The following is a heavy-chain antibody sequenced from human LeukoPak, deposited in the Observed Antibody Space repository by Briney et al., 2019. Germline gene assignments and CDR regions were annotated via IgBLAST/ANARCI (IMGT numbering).Heavy chain of an antibody. CDR1: GYTFTSYG. D-gene: IGHD5-12*01. Sequence: ASVKVSCKASGYTFTSYGISWVRQAPGQGLEWMGWISAYNGNTNYAQKLQGRVTMTTDTSTSTAYMELRSLRSDDTAVYYCARTPDLGTDIVATIGYFDYWGQGTLVTVSS. CDR3: ARTPDLGTDIVATIGYFDY. CDR2: ISAYNGNT. V-gene: IGHV1-18*01. J-gene: IGHJ4*02.